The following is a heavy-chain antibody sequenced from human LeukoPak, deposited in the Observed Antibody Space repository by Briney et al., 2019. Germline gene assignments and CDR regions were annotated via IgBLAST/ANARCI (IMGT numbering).Heavy chain of an antibody. Sequence: NPSETLSLTCTVSGGSISSSYYYWGWVRQPPGQGLEWIGSLYYSGWSTYYNPSLKSRVTISVDTSKNQFSLKLNSVTAADTAVYYCARLGCSSASCYPGNWGQGTLVTVSS. J-gene: IGHJ4*02. V-gene: IGHV4-39*01. CDR3: ARLGCSSASCYPGN. CDR2: LYYSGWST. D-gene: IGHD2-2*01. CDR1: GGSISSSYYY.